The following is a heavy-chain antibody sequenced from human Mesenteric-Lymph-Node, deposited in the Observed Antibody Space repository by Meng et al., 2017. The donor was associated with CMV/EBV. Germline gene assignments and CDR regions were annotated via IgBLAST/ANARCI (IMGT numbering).Heavy chain of an antibody. J-gene: IGHJ4*02. V-gene: IGHV3-15*01. CDR1: TFSDAW. D-gene: IGHD3-16*02. Sequence: TFSDAWMNWVRQAPGKGLEWVGRIKSKTDGGTTDFAAPVKGRFTISRDDSKNTLYLQMNSLKSEDTAVYYCTTVIGDYVWGSYRYTDYWGQGTLVTVSS. CDR3: TTVIGDYVWGSYRYTDY. CDR2: IKSKTDGGTT.